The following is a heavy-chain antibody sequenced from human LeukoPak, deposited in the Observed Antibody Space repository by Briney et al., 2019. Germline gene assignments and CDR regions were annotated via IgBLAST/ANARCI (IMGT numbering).Heavy chain of an antibody. CDR1: GFRFSSYA. V-gene: IGHV3-48*03. D-gene: IGHD2-15*01. CDR2: ISSSGTTI. CDR3: ARVGVVVAATGNLWFDP. J-gene: IGHJ5*02. Sequence: PGRSLRLSCAASGFRFSSYAMHWVRQAPGKGLEWVSYISSSGTTIYYADSVKGRFTISRDNAKNSLYLQMNSLRAEDTAVYYCARVGVVVAATGNLWFDPWGQGTLVTVSS.